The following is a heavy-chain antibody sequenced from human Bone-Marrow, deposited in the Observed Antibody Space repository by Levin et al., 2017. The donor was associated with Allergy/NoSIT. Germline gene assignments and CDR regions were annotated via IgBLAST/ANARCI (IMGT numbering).Heavy chain of an antibody. J-gene: IGHJ6*02. CDR3: ARESRGKNYYGMDV. Sequence: SQTLSLTCTVSGGSISGYYWTWIRQPPGKGLEWIGYIYYSGSTNYNPSLKSRVTISVDTSNQFSLRLSSVSAADTAVYYCARESRGKNYYGMDVWGQGTTVTVSS. CDR1: GGSISGYY. V-gene: IGHV4-59*01. CDR2: IYYSGST. D-gene: IGHD3-16*01.